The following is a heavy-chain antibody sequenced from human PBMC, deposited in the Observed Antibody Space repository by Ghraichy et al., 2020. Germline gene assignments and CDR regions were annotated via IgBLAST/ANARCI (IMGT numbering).Heavy chain of an antibody. V-gene: IGHV4-34*01. CDR3: ARSRFRRYCSGGSCYFDY. J-gene: IGHJ4*02. D-gene: IGHD2-15*01. CDR2: INHSGST. Sequence: ETLSLTCAVYGGSFSGYYWSWIRQPPGKGLEWIGEINHSGSTNYNPSLKSRVTISVDTSKNQFSLKLSSVTATDTAVYYCARSRFRRYCSGGSCYFDYWGQGTLVTVSS. CDR1: GGSFSGYY.